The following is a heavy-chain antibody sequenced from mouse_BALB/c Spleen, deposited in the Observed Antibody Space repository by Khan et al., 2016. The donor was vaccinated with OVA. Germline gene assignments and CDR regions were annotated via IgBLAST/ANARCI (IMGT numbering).Heavy chain of an antibody. Sequence: QVQLKESGPGLVAPSQSLSITCTVSGFSLTSYGVSWVRQPPGKGLEWLGIIWGDGNTNFHSALRSRLSISKDNSKSHVFLKLNSLQTDDTATYYCAKDRGYYAMDYWGQGTSVTVSS. CDR1: GFSLTSYG. CDR3: AKDRGYYAMDY. V-gene: IGHV2-3*01. CDR2: IWGDGNT. J-gene: IGHJ4*01.